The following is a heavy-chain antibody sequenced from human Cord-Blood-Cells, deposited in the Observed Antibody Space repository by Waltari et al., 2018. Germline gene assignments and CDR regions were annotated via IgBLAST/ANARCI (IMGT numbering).Heavy chain of an antibody. CDR1: GGSISSGGYY. V-gene: IGHV4-31*03. CDR3: ARLDDSSGYYFDY. CDR2: IYYSGST. Sequence: QVQLQESGPGLVKPSQTLSLTCTVSGGSISSGGYYWSWIRQHPGKGLEWIGYIYYSGSTYYNPALKSRVTISVDTSKNQVSLKLSSVTAADTAVYYCARLDDSSGYYFDYLGQGTLVTVSS. J-gene: IGHJ4*02. D-gene: IGHD3-22*01.